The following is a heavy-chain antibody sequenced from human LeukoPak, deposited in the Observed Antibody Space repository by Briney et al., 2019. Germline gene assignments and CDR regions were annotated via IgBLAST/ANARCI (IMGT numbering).Heavy chain of an antibody. CDR2: INGGGVNT. V-gene: IGHV3-23*01. CDR3: AREGPRGNSQFDY. CDR1: GFTFSSYA. J-gene: IGHJ4*02. D-gene: IGHD2/OR15-2a*01. Sequence: GGSLRLSCAASGFTFSSYAMSWVRQAPGKGLEWVSTINGGGVNTHYADSVGGRFTISRDNSKNTLYLQMNSLRAEDTAVYYCAREGPRGNSQFDYWGQGTLVTVSS.